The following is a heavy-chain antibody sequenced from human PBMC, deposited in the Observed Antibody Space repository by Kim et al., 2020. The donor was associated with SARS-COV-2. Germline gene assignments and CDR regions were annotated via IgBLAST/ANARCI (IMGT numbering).Heavy chain of an antibody. D-gene: IGHD2-15*01. V-gene: IGHV1-18*04. CDR2: ISAYNGNT. J-gene: IGHJ6*02. CDR1: GYTFTSYG. CDR3: ARDFSGLDIVVVVVDYGMDV. Sequence: ASVKVSCKASGYTFTSYGISWVRQAPGQGLEWMGWISAYNGNTNYAQKLQGRVTMTTDTSTSTAYMELRSLRSDDTAVYYCARDFSGLDIVVVVVDYGMDVWGQGTTVTVSS.